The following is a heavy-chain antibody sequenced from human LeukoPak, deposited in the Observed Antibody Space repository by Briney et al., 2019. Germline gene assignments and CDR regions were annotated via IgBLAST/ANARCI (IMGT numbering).Heavy chain of an antibody. CDR1: GFTFSSYS. D-gene: IGHD6-13*01. J-gene: IGHJ4*02. CDR2: ISSSSSYI. V-gene: IGHV3-21*01. CDR3: ARYSSSWNDY. Sequence: PGGSLRLSCAASGFTFSSYSMNWIRQAPGKGLEWVSSISSSSSYIYYADSVKGRFTISRDNAKNSLYLQMNSLRAEDTAVYYCARYSSSWNDYWGQGTLVTVSS.